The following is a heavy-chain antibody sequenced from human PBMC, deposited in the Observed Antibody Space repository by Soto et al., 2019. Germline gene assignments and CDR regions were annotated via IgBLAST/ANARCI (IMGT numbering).Heavy chain of an antibody. CDR1: RNIFTDYF. V-gene: IGHV1-2*07. D-gene: IGHD1-1*01. CDR3: ASHDPGARFDP. J-gene: IGHJ5*02. Sequence: QVQLVQSGAVVKKPGASVKVFCKAPRNIFTDYFMHWVRQAPGQGLEWMGWINPNNGTRHYGLSFKGRVTMTRDTSISPAYMELSSLRSDDTAVYYCASHDPGARFDPLGQGTLVIVSS. CDR2: INPNNGTR.